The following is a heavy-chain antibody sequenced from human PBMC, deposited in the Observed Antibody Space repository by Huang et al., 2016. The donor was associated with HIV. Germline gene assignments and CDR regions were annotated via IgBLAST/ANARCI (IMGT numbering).Heavy chain of an antibody. CDR2: IVTTSGAR. V-gene: IGHV1-2*02. CDR3: AREAWASGVAHYFDY. D-gene: IGHD1-26*01. CDR1: GYSFPGHF. Sequence: QVQLVQSGAEVKRPGASVKVSCKAFGYSFPGHFIHWVRGAPGQGLGWMGVIVTTSGARNWASRFQGRVSMTRDKSIGTAYMELSGLRSDDTAVFFCAREAWASGVAHYFDYWGPGTLVTVSS. J-gene: IGHJ4*02.